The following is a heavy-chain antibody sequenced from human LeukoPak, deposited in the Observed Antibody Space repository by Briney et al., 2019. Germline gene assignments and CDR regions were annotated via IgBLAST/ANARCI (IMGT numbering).Heavy chain of an antibody. D-gene: IGHD6-6*01. CDR3: ARSNIATRRGDNWFDP. V-gene: IGHV1-69*01. CDR2: IIPFFATT. CDR1: GGNLSSYA. J-gene: IGHJ5*02. Sequence: SVKVSCKASGGNLSSYAMTWVRQAPGQGLEWMGGIIPFFATTNYAQKFQGRVTVTADESTSTSYMELTSLRSDDTAVYYCARSNIATRRGDNWFDPWGQGTLVTVSS.